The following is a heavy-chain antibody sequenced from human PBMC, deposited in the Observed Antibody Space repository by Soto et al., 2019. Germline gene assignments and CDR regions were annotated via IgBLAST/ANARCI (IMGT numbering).Heavy chain of an antibody. D-gene: IGHD2-2*01. J-gene: IGHJ5*02. CDR3: WCQLLNNWLEP. CDR2: ISSSSSYI. V-gene: IGHV3-21*01. CDR1: GFTFSSYS. Sequence: AGGSMRLSCAASGFTFSSYSMNWVRQAPGKGLEWVSSISSSSSYIYYADSVKGRFTISRDNAKNSLYLQMNSLRAEDTAVYYCWCQLLNNWLEPWGQGTLVTVSS.